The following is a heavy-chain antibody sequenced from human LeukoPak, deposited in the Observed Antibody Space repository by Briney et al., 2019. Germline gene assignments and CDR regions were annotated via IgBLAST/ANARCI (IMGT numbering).Heavy chain of an antibody. CDR3: AAENYYEFPWGAFDI. CDR2: IVVGSGNT. J-gene: IGHJ3*02. V-gene: IGHV1-58*01. CDR1: GFTFTSSA. Sequence: GTSVKVSCKASGFTFTSSAVQWVRQARGQRLEWIGWIVVGSGNTNYAQKFQERVTITRDMSTSTAYMELSSLRSEDTAVYCCAAENYYEFPWGAFDIWGQGTMVTVSS. D-gene: IGHD3-22*01.